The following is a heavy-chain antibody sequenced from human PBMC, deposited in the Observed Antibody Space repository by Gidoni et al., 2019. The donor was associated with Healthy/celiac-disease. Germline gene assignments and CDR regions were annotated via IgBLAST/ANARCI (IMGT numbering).Heavy chain of an antibody. V-gene: IGHV3-23*01. CDR3: AKDFGYSSGWDYYFDY. D-gene: IGHD6-19*01. Sequence: EVLPLESAGGLVQPVASLTLSCAPSGFTFTSLAMSWVRQAPGQGLEWVSAISGSGGSTYYADSVKGRFTISRDNSKNTLYLQMNSLRAEDTAVNYCAKDFGYSSGWDYYFDYWGQGTLVTVSS. J-gene: IGHJ4*02. CDR2: ISGSGGST. CDR1: GFTFTSLA.